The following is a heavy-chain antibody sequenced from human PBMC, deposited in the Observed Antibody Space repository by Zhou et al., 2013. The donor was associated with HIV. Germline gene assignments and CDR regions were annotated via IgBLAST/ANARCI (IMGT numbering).Heavy chain of an antibody. V-gene: IGHV1-18*01. Sequence: QVQLVQSGAEVKKPGASVKVSCKASGYTFTLYGITWVRQAPGQGLEWMGWISAYHGNTNYAQRLQGRVTMTTDTSTTTAYMELSNLKSDDTAVYYCARGGVGATVDYWGQGTLVTVSS. CDR3: ARGGVGATVDY. D-gene: IGHD1-26*01. CDR1: GYTFTLYG. J-gene: IGHJ4*02. CDR2: ISAYHGNT.